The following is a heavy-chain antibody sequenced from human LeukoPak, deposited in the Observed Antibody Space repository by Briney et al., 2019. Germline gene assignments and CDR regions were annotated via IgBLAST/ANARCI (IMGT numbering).Heavy chain of an antibody. D-gene: IGHD1-14*01. Sequence: PGRSLRLSCAVSGLTLSSYWMHWVRQVPGRVLVWVARINPGGSSITDADSVKGRFTISRDNAKNTLYLQMDSLRAEDTGVYYCARSNQADDYWGQGTLVTVSS. V-gene: IGHV3-74*01. CDR3: ARSNQADDY. CDR1: GLTLSSYW. CDR2: INPGGSSI. J-gene: IGHJ4*02.